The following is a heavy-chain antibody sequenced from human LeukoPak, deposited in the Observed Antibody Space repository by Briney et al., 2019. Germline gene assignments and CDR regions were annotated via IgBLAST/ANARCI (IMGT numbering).Heavy chain of an antibody. V-gene: IGHV4-59*11. CDR3: ARVLQNYYHLDV. Sequence: PSETLSLTCTVSGVSINSHYWSWIRQPPEKGLEWIGFIYDSGSANYKSSLESRVTMTVDTSKNQFSLKLNSVTAADTAVYYCARVLQNYYHLDVWGKGTTVTVSS. CDR1: GVSINSHY. CDR2: IYDSGSA. D-gene: IGHD3-3*01. J-gene: IGHJ6*03.